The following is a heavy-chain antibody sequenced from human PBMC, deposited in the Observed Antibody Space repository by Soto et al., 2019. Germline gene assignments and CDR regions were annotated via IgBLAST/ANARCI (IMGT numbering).Heavy chain of an antibody. Sequence: EVQLLESGGGLVQPGGSLRLSCAASGFTFSSYAMSWVRQAPGKGLEWVSAISGSGGSTYYADSVKGRFTISRDNSKNTLYLQMNSLRAEDTAVYYCANDALNLGYCSGGSCYPYYFDYWGQGTLVTVSS. CDR1: GFTFSSYA. J-gene: IGHJ4*02. CDR3: ANDALNLGYCSGGSCYPYYFDY. V-gene: IGHV3-23*01. CDR2: ISGSGGST. D-gene: IGHD2-15*01.